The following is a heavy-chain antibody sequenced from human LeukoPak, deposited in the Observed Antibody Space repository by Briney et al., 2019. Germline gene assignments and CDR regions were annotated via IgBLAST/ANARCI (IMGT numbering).Heavy chain of an antibody. D-gene: IGHD5-18*01. CDR2: IIPIFGTA. Sequence: SVKVSCKASGGTFSSYAISWVRQAPGQGLEWMGGIIPIFGTANYAQKFQGRVTITADESTSTAYMELSSLRSEGTAVYYCARGGYSYGPNFGYWGQGTLVTVSS. CDR1: GGTFSSYA. J-gene: IGHJ4*02. V-gene: IGHV1-69*01. CDR3: ARGGYSYGPNFGY.